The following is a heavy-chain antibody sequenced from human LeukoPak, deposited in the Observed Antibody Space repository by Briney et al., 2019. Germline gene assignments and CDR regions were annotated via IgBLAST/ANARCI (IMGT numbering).Heavy chain of an antibody. J-gene: IGHJ6*03. Sequence: HGGSLRLSCAASGYTYSSYNMNWVSQASAKGLEEVSSISSSNYIYYADSVKGRFTISRDNAKNSLYLRMNSLIAEDTAVYYCARVLTILGSYMDVWAKGPRSPYP. CDR1: GYTYSSYN. V-gene: IGHV3-21*01. CDR2: ISSSNYI. D-gene: IGHD3-3*01. CDR3: ARVLTILGSYMDV.